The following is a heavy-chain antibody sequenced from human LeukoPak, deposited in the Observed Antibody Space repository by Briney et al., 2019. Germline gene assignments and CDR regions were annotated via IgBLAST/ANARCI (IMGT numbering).Heavy chain of an antibody. CDR3: VRALLGQFSND. CDR1: GFTFSTSW. Sequence: GGSLRLSCAASGFTFSTSWMHWVRQAPGKGLVWVSRINPDASSTDYADSVKGRFTISRDNGKNTLSLQMNSLRDEDTAVYYRVRALLGQFSNDWGQGTLVTVSS. CDR2: INPDASST. D-gene: IGHD3-10*01. V-gene: IGHV3-74*01. J-gene: IGHJ4*02.